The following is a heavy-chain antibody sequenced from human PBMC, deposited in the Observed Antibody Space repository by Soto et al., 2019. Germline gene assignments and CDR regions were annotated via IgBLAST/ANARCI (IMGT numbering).Heavy chain of an antibody. J-gene: IGHJ3*02. CDR3: ARDVYSSSWADAFDI. CDR2: ISWNSGSI. V-gene: IGHV3-9*01. D-gene: IGHD6-13*01. CDR1: GFTFDDYA. Sequence: PGGSLRLSCAASGFTFDDYAMHWVRQAPGKGLEWVSGISWNSGSIGYADSVKGRFTISRDNAKNSLYLQMNSLRAEDTAVYYCARDVYSSSWADAFDIWGQGTMVTVSS.